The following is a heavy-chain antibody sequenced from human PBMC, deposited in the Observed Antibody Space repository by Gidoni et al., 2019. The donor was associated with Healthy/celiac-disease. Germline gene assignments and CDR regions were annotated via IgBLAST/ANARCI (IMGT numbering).Heavy chain of an antibody. V-gene: IGHV3-9*01. CDR1: GFTFDEYA. Sequence: EVQLVESGGGLVQPGRSLRLSGAASGFTFDEYAMHWVRQAPGKGLEWVSCISWNSGSIGYADSVKGRFTISRDNAKNSLYLQMNSLRAEDTALYYCAKDYRPYSSSWNNWFDPWGQGTLVTVSS. D-gene: IGHD6-13*01. CDR3: AKDYRPYSSSWNNWFDP. J-gene: IGHJ5*02. CDR2: ISWNSGSI.